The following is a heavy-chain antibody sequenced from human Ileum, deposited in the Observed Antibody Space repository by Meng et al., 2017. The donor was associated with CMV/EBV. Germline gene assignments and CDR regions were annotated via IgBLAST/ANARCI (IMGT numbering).Heavy chain of an antibody. D-gene: IGHD5-24*01. CDR1: GFTFSDSA. CDR2: IRSKPKNYAT. J-gene: IGHJ4*02. CDR3: TRASRDGYNIDF. Sequence: SGFTFSDSAMHWGRQASGKGLEWIGRIRSKPKNYATAHAASVKGRFTISRDDSKNTAYLQMNSLKSEDTAVYFCTRASRDGYNIDFWGQGTLVTVSS. V-gene: IGHV3-73*01.